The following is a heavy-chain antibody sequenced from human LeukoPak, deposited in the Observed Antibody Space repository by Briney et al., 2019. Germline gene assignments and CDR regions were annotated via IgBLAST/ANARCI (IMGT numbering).Heavy chain of an antibody. CDR3: ARMIVATLYYFDC. J-gene: IGHJ4*02. CDR1: GFTFSSYS. CDR2: ISSSSSYI. D-gene: IGHD5-12*01. Sequence: GGSLRLSCAASGFTFSSYSMNWVRQAPGKGLEWVSSISSSSSYIYYADSVKGRFTISRDNAKNSLYLQMNSLRAEDTAVYYCARMIVATLYYFDCWGQGTLVTVSS. V-gene: IGHV3-21*01.